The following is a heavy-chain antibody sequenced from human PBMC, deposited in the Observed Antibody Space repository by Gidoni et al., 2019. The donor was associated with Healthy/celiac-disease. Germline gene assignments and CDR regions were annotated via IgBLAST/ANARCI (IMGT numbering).Heavy chain of an antibody. CDR1: AIPCSSYA. J-gene: IGHJ4*02. D-gene: IGHD4-17*01. Sequence: EVQLLESGGRWVQPGGSLRLPVAASAIPCSSYAMRRVRQAAGKGLEWVSAISGSGGSTYYADSVKGRFTVSRDNSKNTLYLQMNSLRAEDTAVYYCAKDRTTVVTSLLDYWGQGTLVTVSS. CDR2: ISGSGGST. V-gene: IGHV3-23*01. CDR3: AKDRTTVVTSLLDY.